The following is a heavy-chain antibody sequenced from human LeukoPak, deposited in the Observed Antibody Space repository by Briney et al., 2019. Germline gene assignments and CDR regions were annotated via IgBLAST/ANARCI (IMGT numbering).Heavy chain of an antibody. CDR3: ARVSFWSGYYRFDY. CDR1: DASISSYY. D-gene: IGHD3-3*01. J-gene: IGHJ4*02. V-gene: IGHV4-59*01. CDR2: IYYSGST. Sequence: PSETLSLTCTVSDASISSYYWSWIRQPPGKGLEWIGYIYYSGSTNYNPSLKSRVTISVDTSKNQFSLRLSSVTAADTAVYYCARVSFWSGYYRFDYWGQGTLVTVSS.